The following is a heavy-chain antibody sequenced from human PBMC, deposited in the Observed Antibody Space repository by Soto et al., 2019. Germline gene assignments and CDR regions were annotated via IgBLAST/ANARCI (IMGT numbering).Heavy chain of an antibody. V-gene: IGHV1-69*01. CDR1: GGTFSSYA. CDR2: IIPIFGTA. Sequence: QVQLVQSGAEVKKPGSSVKVSRKASGGTFSSYAISWVRQAPGQGLEWMGGIIPIFGTANYAQKFQGRVTITADESTSTAYMELSSLRSEDTAVYYCARLPGYCSGGSCYSPGYWGQGTLVTVSS. CDR3: ARLPGYCSGGSCYSPGY. D-gene: IGHD2-15*01. J-gene: IGHJ4*02.